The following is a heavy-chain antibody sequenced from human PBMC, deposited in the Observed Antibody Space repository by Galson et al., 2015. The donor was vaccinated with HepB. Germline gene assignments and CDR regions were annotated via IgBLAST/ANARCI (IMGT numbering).Heavy chain of an antibody. CDR3: ARERGGWRLGLFDY. Sequence: SVKVSCKASGYTFTSYAMHWVRQAPGQRLEWMGWINAGNGNTKYSQKFQGRVSITRDTSASTAYMELSSLRSEDTAVYYCARERGGWRLGLFDYWGQGTLAPSPQ. V-gene: IGHV1-3*01. D-gene: IGHD2-21*01. CDR2: INAGNGNT. J-gene: IGHJ4*02. CDR1: GYTFTSYA.